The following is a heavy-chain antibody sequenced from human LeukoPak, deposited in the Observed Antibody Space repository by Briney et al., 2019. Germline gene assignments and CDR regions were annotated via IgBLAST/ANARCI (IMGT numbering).Heavy chain of an antibody. CDR2: INPNSGGT. CDR3: ARVGVDYSGNIIKYYFDY. J-gene: IGHJ4*02. CDR1: GYTFTGYY. Sequence: ASVKVSCKASGYTFTGYYMHWVRQAPGQGLEWMGLINPNSGGTDYAQKFQGRVTMTRDTSISIAYMELSRLRSDDTAVYYCARVGVDYSGNIIKYYFDYWGQGTLVTVSS. D-gene: IGHD4-23*01. V-gene: IGHV1-2*02.